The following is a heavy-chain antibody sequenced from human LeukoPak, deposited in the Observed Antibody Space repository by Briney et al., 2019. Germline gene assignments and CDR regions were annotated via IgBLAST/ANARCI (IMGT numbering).Heavy chain of an antibody. CDR2: INTNTGNP. CDR1: GYTFTSYA. D-gene: IGHD3-22*01. Sequence: GASVKVSCKASGYTFTSYAMNWVRQAPGQGLEWMGWINTNTGNPTYAQGFTGRFVFSLDTSVSTAYLQISSLKAEDTAVYYCARDRSTYYYDSSGSTPFGYWGQGTLVTVSS. J-gene: IGHJ4*02. V-gene: IGHV7-4-1*02. CDR3: ARDRSTYYYDSSGSTPFGY.